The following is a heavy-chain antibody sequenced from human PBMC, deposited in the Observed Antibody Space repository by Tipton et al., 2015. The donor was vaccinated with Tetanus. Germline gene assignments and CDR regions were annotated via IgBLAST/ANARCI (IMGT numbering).Heavy chain of an antibody. CDR1: GFTFSGSS. CDR2: ITPDGGIT. V-gene: IGHV3-74*01. CDR3: ARGSGAMDS. D-gene: IGHD7-27*01. Sequence: SLRLSCVVSGFTFSGSSMDWVRQAPGKGLLWVSRITPDGGITTYADSVKGRFTISRDNTKSSLFLQMTSLRDEDTAVYYCARGSGAMDSWGQGTLVTVSS. J-gene: IGHJ4*02.